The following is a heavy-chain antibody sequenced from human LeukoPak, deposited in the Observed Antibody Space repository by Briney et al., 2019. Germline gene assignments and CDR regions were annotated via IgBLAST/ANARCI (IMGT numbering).Heavy chain of an antibody. J-gene: IGHJ4*02. Sequence: ASVKVSCKASGGTFSSYAISWVRQAPGQGLEWMGGIIPIFGTANYAQKFQGRVTITADESTSTAYMELSSLRSEDTAVYYCAQGKNIALMVHASPFDYWGQGTLVTVSS. D-gene: IGHD2-8*01. V-gene: IGHV1-69*13. CDR1: GGTFSSYA. CDR3: AQGKNIALMVHASPFDY. CDR2: IIPIFGTA.